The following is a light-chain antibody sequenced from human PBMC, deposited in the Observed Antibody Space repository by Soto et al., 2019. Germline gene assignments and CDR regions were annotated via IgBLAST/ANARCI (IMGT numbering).Light chain of an antibody. CDR3: QQSGTSPPVA. J-gene: IGKJ4*01. V-gene: IGKV3-20*01. CDR2: GAS. CDR1: QSVGSRF. Sequence: EIVLTQSPGTLSLSPGERATLSCRASQSVGSRFLAWYQQKPGQAPRLLIYGASNRATGIPDRFSGSGSGTDFTLTISRLEPEDFAVYYCQQSGTSPPVAFGGGTKVRSN.